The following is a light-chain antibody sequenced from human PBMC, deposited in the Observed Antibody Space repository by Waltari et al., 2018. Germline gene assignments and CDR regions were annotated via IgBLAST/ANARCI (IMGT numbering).Light chain of an antibody. CDR3: LQHNTDPCT. Sequence: DIQMTQSPSAMSASVGDRVTITCRASEDIDKYLAWFQQKPGTVPKRLIYGASPLQSGVPSRFTGSRSGTEFNLTISSLQPEDFATYYCLQHNTDPCTFGQGTKVELK. V-gene: IGKV1-17*03. J-gene: IGKJ1*01. CDR1: EDIDKY. CDR2: GAS.